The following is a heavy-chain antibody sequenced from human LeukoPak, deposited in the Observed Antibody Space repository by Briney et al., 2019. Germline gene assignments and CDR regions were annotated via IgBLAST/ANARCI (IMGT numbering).Heavy chain of an antibody. V-gene: IGHV3-7*01. CDR2: IKQDGSGK. CDR3: ARDPYYYDSSGGFDY. CDR1: GFTFSSYW. D-gene: IGHD3-22*01. Sequence: GGSLRLSCAASGFTFSSYWMSWVRQAPGKGLEWVANIKQDGSGKYYVDSVKGRFTISRDNAKNSLYLQMNSLRAEDTAVYYCARDPYYYDSSGGFDYWGQGTLVTVSS. J-gene: IGHJ4*02.